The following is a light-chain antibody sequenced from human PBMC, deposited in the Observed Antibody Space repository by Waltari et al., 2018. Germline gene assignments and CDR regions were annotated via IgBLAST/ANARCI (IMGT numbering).Light chain of an antibody. Sequence: QTVVTPEPSLSVSPGGTVTLPCALSSGSLSTTSSATWYQQTPGQPPRTLVYKGNSRSSGVPDRFSGSILGNKAALTITGAQADDESDYYCSLYMGSGIWVFGGGTKLTVL. CDR1: SGSLSTTSS. V-gene: IGLV8-61*01. J-gene: IGLJ3*02. CDR3: SLYMGSGIWV. CDR2: KGN.